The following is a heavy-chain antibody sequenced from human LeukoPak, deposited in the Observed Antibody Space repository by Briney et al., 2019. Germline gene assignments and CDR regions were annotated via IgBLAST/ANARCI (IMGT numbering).Heavy chain of an antibody. CDR1: GGSISSGGYS. D-gene: IGHD7-27*01. CDR2: IYYSGST. Sequence: PSETLSLTCAVSGGSISSGGYSWSWIRQPPGKGLEWIGYIYYSGSTNYNPSLKSRVTISVDTSKNQFSLKLSSVTAADTAVYYCARDRAGTGEIDYWGQGTLVTVSS. J-gene: IGHJ4*02. CDR3: ARDRAGTGEIDY. V-gene: IGHV4-61*08.